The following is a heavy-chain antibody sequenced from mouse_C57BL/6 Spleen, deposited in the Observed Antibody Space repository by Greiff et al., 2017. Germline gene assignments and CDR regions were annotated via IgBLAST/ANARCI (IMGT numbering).Heavy chain of an antibody. CDR3: ARGTGYWYFDV. CDR2: ISRGSSTI. CDR1: GFTFSDYG. V-gene: IGHV5-17*01. Sequence: EVQGVESGGGLVKPGGSLKLSCAASGFTFSDYGMHWVRQAPEKGLEWVAYISRGSSTIYYADTVKGRFTISRDNAKNTLFLQMTSLRSEDTAMYYCARGTGYWYFDVWGTGTTVTVSS. J-gene: IGHJ1*03.